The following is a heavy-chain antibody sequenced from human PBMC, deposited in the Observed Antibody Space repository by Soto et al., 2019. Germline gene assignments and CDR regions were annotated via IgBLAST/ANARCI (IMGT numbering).Heavy chain of an antibody. J-gene: IGHJ4*02. CDR3: ASYSAQTYYFDY. Sequence: SETLSLTCTVSGGSISSSSYYWGWIRQPPGKGLEWIGSIYYSGSTYYNPSLKRRVTISVDTSKNQFSLKLSSVTAADTAVYYCASYSAQTYYFDYWGQGTLVTVSS. CDR1: GGSISSSSYY. CDR2: IYYSGST. D-gene: IGHD5-18*01. V-gene: IGHV4-39*01.